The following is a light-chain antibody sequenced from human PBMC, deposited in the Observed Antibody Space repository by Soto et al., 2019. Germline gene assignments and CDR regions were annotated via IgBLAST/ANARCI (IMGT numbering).Light chain of an antibody. Sequence: DIQMTQSPSTLSASVGDRVTITCRASQSIRTWLAWYQQKPGKAPKLLIYKASNLESGVPSRFSGSGSGTEFTLTISSLQPEDFATYYCQQYNSYSETFGQGTKVDNK. V-gene: IGKV1-5*03. CDR3: QQYNSYSET. J-gene: IGKJ1*01. CDR2: KAS. CDR1: QSIRTW.